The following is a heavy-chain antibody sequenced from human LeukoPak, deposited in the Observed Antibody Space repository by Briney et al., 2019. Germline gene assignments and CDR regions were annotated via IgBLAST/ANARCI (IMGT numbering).Heavy chain of an antibody. V-gene: IGHV3-53*01. CDR1: GFTVSSNY. CDR2: IYSGGAT. CDR3: ARGGYDSGSYYKGPLYYFDY. Sequence: PGGSLRLSCAASGFTVSSNYMSWVRQAPGKGLEWVSVIYSGGATYYTDSVKGRFTISRDNSKNTLYLQMNGLRAEDTAVYYCARGGYDSGSYYKGPLYYFDYWGRGTLVSVSS. J-gene: IGHJ4*02. D-gene: IGHD3-10*01.